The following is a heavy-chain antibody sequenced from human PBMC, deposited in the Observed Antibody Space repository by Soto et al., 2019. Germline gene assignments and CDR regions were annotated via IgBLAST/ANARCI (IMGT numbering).Heavy chain of an antibody. V-gene: IGHV3-30*04. CDR2: VSYDGNNK. CDR1: VFTFINYA. Sequence: PGWSLRLSCASSVFTFINYAMHWVRQAPGKGLEWVAIVSYDGNNKYNADSVKGRFTISRDNSKNTLYLQMNSLRAEDTAVYYCARDRVCTSATCGEFDYYYYYGMDVWGQGTTVTVSS. J-gene: IGHJ6*02. CDR3: ARDRVCTSATCGEFDYYYYYGMDV. D-gene: IGHD2-2*01.